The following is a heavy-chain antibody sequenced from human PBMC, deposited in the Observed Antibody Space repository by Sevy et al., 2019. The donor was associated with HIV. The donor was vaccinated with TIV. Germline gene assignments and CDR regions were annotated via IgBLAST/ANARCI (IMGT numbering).Heavy chain of an antibody. CDR3: ARDRDRRDYFDY. Sequence: GGSLRLSCAASGFTFSSYAMSWVRQAPGKGLEWVSSISGNVDNTYYADSVKGRFIISRDNSKNTLYLQMNSLRAEDTAVYYCARDRDRRDYFDYWGQGTLVTVSS. CDR2: ISGNVDNT. V-gene: IGHV3-23*01. J-gene: IGHJ4*02. CDR1: GFTFSSYA.